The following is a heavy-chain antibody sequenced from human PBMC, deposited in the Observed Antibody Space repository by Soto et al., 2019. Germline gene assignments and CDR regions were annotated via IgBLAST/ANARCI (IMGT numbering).Heavy chain of an antibody. CDR1: GFTFSSYW. CDR3: VRGGSRTRFMDY. J-gene: IGHJ4*02. Sequence: EVQLVESGGGLVQPGGSLRLSCAASGFTFSSYWMSWVRQAPGKGLEWVANIKQDGSERYYVDSVKGRFTISRDNAKKSLYLQMNSLRAEDTAVDYGVRGGSRTRFMDYWGQGTLVPVSS. CDR2: IKQDGSER. D-gene: IGHD2-2*01. V-gene: IGHV3-7*03.